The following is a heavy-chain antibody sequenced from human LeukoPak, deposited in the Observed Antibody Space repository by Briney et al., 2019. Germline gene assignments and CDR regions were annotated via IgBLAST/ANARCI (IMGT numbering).Heavy chain of an antibody. D-gene: IGHD5-24*01. Sequence: SETLSLTCTVSGGSISSYYWSWIRQPAGNGLDWIGRIYTSGSTNYNPSLKSRVTMSVDTSKNQISLKLSSVTAADTAVYYCARDKGSRDGYNHFDNWGQGTLVTVSS. CDR2: IYTSGST. V-gene: IGHV4-4*07. CDR1: GGSISSYY. J-gene: IGHJ4*02. CDR3: ARDKGSRDGYNHFDN.